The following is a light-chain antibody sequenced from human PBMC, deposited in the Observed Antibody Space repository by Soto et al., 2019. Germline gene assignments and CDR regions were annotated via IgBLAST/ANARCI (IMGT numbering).Light chain of an antibody. CDR1: QGISNY. CDR3: QKYNSAPLWT. CDR2: AAS. J-gene: IGKJ1*01. V-gene: IGKV1-27*01. Sequence: DIQMTQSPSSLSASVGDRVTITCRASQGISNYLAWYQQKPGKVPKLLIYAASTLQSGVPSRFSGSGSGTDFPLTISSLQPEDVATYYCQKYNSAPLWTYCPGTKVEIK.